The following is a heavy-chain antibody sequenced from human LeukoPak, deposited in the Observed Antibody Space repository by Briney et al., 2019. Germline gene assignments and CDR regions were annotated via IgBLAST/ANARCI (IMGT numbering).Heavy chain of an antibody. CDR2: IDPKTGNT. CDR3: AREVRSGVGAADY. Sequence: ASVKVSCKPSGYTFNAYYMHWVRQAPGQGLEWVGWIDPKTGNTRYAQKFQGRVTITRDTPIGTVYMELSSLKSDDTAVYYCAREVRSGVGAADYWGQGTLVIVSP. J-gene: IGHJ4*02. D-gene: IGHD1-26*01. V-gene: IGHV1-2*02. CDR1: GYTFNAYY.